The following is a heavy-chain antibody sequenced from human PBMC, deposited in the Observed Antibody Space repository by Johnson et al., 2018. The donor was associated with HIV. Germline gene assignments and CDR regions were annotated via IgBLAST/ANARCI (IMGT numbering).Heavy chain of an antibody. D-gene: IGHD1-26*01. CDR2: ISYDGSNK. J-gene: IGHJ3*02. CDR1: GFTFSSYA. Sequence: VQLVESGGGVVQPGRSLRLSCAASGFTFSSYAMHWVRQAPGKGLEWVAVISYDGSNKYYADSVKGRFTISRDNSKNTLYLQMNSLRAEDTAVYYCAKGRELLRRLWDAFDIWGQGTMVTVSS. CDR3: AKGRELLRRLWDAFDI. V-gene: IGHV3-30*04.